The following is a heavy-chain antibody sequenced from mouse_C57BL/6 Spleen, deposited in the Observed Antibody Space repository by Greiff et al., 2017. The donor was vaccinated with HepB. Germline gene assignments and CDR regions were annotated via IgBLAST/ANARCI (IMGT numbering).Heavy chain of an antibody. CDR1: GFAFSSSW. V-gene: IGHV1-82*01. CDR2: IYPGDGDT. Sequence: QVQLQQSGPELVKPGASVKISCKASGFAFSSSWMNWVKQRPGKGLEWIGRIYPGDGDTNYNGKFKGKATLTADKSSSTAYMQLSSLTSEDSAVYFCARLRDGYYDAMDYWGQGTSVTVSS. D-gene: IGHD2-3*01. J-gene: IGHJ4*01. CDR3: ARLRDGYYDAMDY.